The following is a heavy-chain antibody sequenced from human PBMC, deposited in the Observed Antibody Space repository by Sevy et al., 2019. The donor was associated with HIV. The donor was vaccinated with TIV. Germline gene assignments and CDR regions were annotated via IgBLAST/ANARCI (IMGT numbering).Heavy chain of an antibody. J-gene: IGHJ4*02. CDR3: ARDGGCSSTSCLLYFDS. CDR2: ISFSKNYI. V-gene: IGHV3-21*01. Sequence: GGSLRLSCAASGFTFNTYHMISVRQAPGKGLEWVSFISFSKNYIYYADSVKGRFSVSRDNAKNSRYLQMHSLRAEDTAVYYCARDGGCSSTSCLLYFDSWGQGTLVTVSS. D-gene: IGHD2-2*01. CDR1: GFTFNTYH.